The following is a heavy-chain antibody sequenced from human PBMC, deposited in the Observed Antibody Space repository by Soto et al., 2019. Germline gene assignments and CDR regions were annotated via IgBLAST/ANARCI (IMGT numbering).Heavy chain of an antibody. CDR2: ISSSSAYI. J-gene: IGHJ4*02. Sequence: EVQLVESGGDLVKPGGSLRLSCADSGFTFSSYSMNWVRQAPGKGLAWVSAISSSSAYIFYADSVKGRFTVSRDNAKNSLYLQMNSLSADDTAVYYCARGGREITRHLDYWGQGTLVTVSS. CDR1: GFTFSSYS. CDR3: ARGGREITRHLDY. D-gene: IGHD3-10*01. V-gene: IGHV3-21*01.